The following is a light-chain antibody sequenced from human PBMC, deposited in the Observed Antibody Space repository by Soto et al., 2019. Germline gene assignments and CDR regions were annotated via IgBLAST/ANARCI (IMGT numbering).Light chain of an antibody. J-gene: IGLJ3*02. V-gene: IGLV2-14*01. Sequence: QSVLTQPASVSGSPGQSITISCTGTSSDVGFYNYVSWYQQHPGKAPKLMIYEVSNRPSGVSNRFSGSKSGNTASLTISGLQAEDEADYYCSSYTSNSTWVFGGGTQLTVL. CDR2: EVS. CDR3: SSYTSNSTWV. CDR1: SSDVGFYNY.